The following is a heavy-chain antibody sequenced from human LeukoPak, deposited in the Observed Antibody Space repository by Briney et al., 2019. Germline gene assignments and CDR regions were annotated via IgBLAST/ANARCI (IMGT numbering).Heavy chain of an antibody. CDR1: GFTFSSYS. CDR2: IYSAGST. V-gene: IGHV3-53*01. J-gene: IGHJ4*02. Sequence: PGGSLRLSCAASGFTFSSYSMNWVRQAPGKGLEWVSVIYSAGSTYYADSVKGRFTISRDNSKNTVYLQMNSLRVEDTAIYYCVRGEWDYDLWSEGDYWGQGTLVTVSS. D-gene: IGHD3-3*01. CDR3: VRGEWDYDLWSEGDY.